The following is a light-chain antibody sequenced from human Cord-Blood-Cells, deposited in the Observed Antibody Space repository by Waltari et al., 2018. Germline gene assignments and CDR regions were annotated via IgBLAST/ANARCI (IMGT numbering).Light chain of an antibody. CDR1: SSDCGSYNL. J-gene: IGLJ1*01. V-gene: IGLV2-23*01. CDR2: EGS. CDR3: CSYAGSSTYV. Sequence: QSALTQPASVSGSPGQSITISCTGTSSDCGSYNLVSLYQQHPGKAPKRRIYEGSKRPSGVSNRFSGSKSGNTASLTISGLQAEDEADYYCCSYAGSSTYVFGTGTKVTVL.